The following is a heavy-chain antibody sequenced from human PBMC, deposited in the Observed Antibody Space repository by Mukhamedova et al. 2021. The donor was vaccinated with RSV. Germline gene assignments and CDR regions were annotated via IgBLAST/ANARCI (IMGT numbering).Heavy chain of an antibody. CDR2: INAGNGNT. D-gene: IGHD5-12*01. V-gene: IGHV1-3*01. CDR3: ARQGSGYDWGWFDP. Sequence: GWINAGNGNTKYSQKFQGRVTISVDTSKNQFSLKLSSVTAADTAVYYCARQGSGYDWGWFDPWGRGTLVTVSS. J-gene: IGHJ5*02.